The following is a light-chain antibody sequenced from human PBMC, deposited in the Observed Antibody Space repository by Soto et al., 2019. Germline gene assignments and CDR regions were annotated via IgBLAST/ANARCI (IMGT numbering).Light chain of an antibody. CDR2: GAS. CDR1: QSVSSDY. J-gene: IGKJ2*01. CDR3: QQYGSSPYI. Sequence: EIVLTQSPGTLSLSPGERATLSCRASQSVSSDYVAWYQQKPGQAPRLLLFGASNRATGIPDRFSGSGSGTDFTLTISRLEPVDFAVYSCQQYGSSPYIFGQGTKLEI. V-gene: IGKV3-20*01.